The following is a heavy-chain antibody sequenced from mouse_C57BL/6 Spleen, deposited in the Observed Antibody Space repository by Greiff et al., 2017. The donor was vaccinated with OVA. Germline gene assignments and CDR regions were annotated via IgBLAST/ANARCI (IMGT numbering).Heavy chain of an antibody. V-gene: IGHV1-20*01. CDR1: GYSFTGYF. D-gene: IGHD2-4*01. CDR2: IHPYNGDT. Sequence: VQLKQSGPELVKPGDSVKISCKASGYSFTGYFMNWVMQSHGKSLEWIGRIHPYNGDTFSNQKFKGKAQLTVDKSSSTAHMELRSLTSVDSAVYYCARGEYGLRQDFDYWGQGTTLTVSS. J-gene: IGHJ2*01. CDR3: ARGEYGLRQDFDY.